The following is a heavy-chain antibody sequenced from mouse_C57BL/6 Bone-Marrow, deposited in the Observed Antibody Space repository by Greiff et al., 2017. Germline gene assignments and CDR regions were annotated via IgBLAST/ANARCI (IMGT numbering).Heavy chain of an antibody. CDR3: TESDYRSLTC. D-gene: IGHD2-14*01. CDR1: GYTFTDYE. J-gene: IGHJ2*01. Sequence: QVQLQQSGAELVRPGASVTLSCKASGYTFTDYEMHWVKQTPVHGLEWIGAIDPETGGTAYNQKFKGKDILTADKSSSTAYMELRSLTSEDSADYYCTESDYRSLTCWGQGTTLTVSS. CDR2: IDPETGGT. V-gene: IGHV1-15*01.